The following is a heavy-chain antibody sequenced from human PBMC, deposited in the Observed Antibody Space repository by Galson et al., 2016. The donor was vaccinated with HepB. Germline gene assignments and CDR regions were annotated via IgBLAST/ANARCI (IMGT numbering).Heavy chain of an antibody. Sequence: SLRLSCAATGFTFSTNAMAWVRQAPGRGLEWVSSISATGGSTYYADTVKGRFSISRDNSKSEVYLQMNSLRAEDTALYYCTSNRAYCSGDGCYRRYFHYY. CDR1: GFTFSTNA. CDR3: TSNRAYCSGDGCYRRYFHYY. V-gene: IGHV3-23*01. J-gene: IGHJ6*01. CDR2: ISATGGST. D-gene: IGHD2-15*01.